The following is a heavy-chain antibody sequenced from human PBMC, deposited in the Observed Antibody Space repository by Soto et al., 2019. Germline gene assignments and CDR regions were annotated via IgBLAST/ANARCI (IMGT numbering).Heavy chain of an antibody. Sequence: EVQLVESGGGLVKPGGSLRLSCAASGFTFSSYSMNWVRQAPGKGLEWVSSISSSSSYIYYADSVKGRFTISRDNAKNSLCLQMNSLRAEDTAVYYCARGISPVYYYYGLEVWGQGTTVTVSS. J-gene: IGHJ6*02. CDR1: GFTFSSYS. CDR2: ISSSSSYI. CDR3: ARGISPVYYYYGLEV. V-gene: IGHV3-21*01. D-gene: IGHD1-20*01.